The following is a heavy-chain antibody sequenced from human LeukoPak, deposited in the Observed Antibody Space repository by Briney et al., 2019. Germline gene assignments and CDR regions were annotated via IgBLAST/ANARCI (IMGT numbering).Heavy chain of an antibody. J-gene: IGHJ4*02. CDR3: AKESFGYSSSPVDY. D-gene: IGHD6-6*01. CDR2: ISGSGGSS. Sequence: GGSLRLSCAASGFTFSSYAMSWVRQAPGKGLEWVSAISGSGGSSSYADSVKGRFTISRDNSKNTSYLQMNSLLAEHTAVYYCAKESFGYSSSPVDYWGQGTLVTVSS. CDR1: GFTFSSYA. V-gene: IGHV3-23*01.